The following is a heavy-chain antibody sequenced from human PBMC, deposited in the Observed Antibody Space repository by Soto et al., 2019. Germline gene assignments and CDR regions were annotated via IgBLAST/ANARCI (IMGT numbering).Heavy chain of an antibody. J-gene: IGHJ4*02. CDR3: AKDQGRGVVIGNSFDY. D-gene: IGHD3-3*01. Sequence: GSLRLSCAASGFTFSSYAMSWVRQAPGKGLEWVSSITDGGGSTYYADSVKGRFTISRDNSKSTLYLHMNSLRAEDTAVYYCAKDQGRGVVIGNSFDYWGQGTPVTVSS. V-gene: IGHV3-23*01. CDR2: ITDGGGST. CDR1: GFTFSSYA.